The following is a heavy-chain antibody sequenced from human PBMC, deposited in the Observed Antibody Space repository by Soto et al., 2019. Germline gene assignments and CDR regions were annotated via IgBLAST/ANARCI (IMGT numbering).Heavy chain of an antibody. Sequence: PSETLSLTCSVPDDSINSDKYYWGWIRQPPGKGLEWIGSMYYRGNAYYNPSLQTRVTISLDKSKSQFSPKLTSVTAADSAVYFCARLEGLATISYYFDFWGPGALVTVSS. V-gene: IGHV4-39*01. CDR2: MYYRGNA. CDR1: DDSINSDKYY. J-gene: IGHJ4*02. D-gene: IGHD3-9*01. CDR3: ARLEGLATISYYFDF.